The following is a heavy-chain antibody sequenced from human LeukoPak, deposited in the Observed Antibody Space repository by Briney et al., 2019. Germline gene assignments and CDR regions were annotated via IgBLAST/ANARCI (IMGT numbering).Heavy chain of an antibody. CDR2: IYTSGST. CDR3: ASSRLVTATVFGY. V-gene: IGHV4-61*02. D-gene: IGHD2-21*02. J-gene: IGHJ4*02. CDR1: GGSISSSSYY. Sequence: PSETLSLTCTVSGGSISSSSYYWSWIRQPAGKGLEWIGRIYTSGSTNYNPSLKSRVTMSVDTSKNQFSLKLSSVTAADTAVYYCASSRLVTATVFGYWGQGTLVTVSS.